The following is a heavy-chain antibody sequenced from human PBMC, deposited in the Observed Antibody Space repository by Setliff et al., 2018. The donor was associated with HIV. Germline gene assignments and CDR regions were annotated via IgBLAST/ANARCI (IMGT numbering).Heavy chain of an antibody. J-gene: IGHJ5*02. CDR2: MNPNSGNT. CDR3: ARGLRFLEWLSRDNWFDP. Sequence: SVKVSCKASGYTFTSYDINWVRQATGQGLEWMGWMNPNSGNTGYAQKFQGRVTITRNTSISTAYMELSSLRSEDTAVYYCARGLRFLEWLSRDNWFDPWGQGTLVTVSS. D-gene: IGHD3-3*01. CDR1: GYTFTSYD. V-gene: IGHV1-8*03.